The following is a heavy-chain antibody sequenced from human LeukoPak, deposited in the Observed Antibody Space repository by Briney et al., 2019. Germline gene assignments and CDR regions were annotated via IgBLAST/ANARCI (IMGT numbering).Heavy chain of an antibody. CDR3: ATQNYNGSGSSD. D-gene: IGHD3-10*01. Sequence: PGASVKVSCKASGGTFSSYAISWVRQAPGQGLEWMGGIIPIFGTANYAQKFQGRVTITWDTSATTAYTALSSLKSEDTALYYCATQNYNGSGSSDWGQGTLVTVSS. V-gene: IGHV1-69*06. CDR1: GGTFSSYA. J-gene: IGHJ4*02. CDR2: IIPIFGTA.